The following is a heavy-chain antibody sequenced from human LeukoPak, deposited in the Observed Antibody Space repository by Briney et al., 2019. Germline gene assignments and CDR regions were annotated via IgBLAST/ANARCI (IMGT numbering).Heavy chain of an antibody. CDR1: GFTFNSYA. CDR2: ISYEGSNK. V-gene: IGHV3-30-3*01. Sequence: PGGSLRLSCAVSGFTFNSYAMHWVRQTPGKGLEWVAVISYEGSNKYYADSVKGRFTISRDNSMHTLYLQMNSLRAEDTAVYYCAKVLTQRYDSSGCNDYWGQGTLVTVSS. J-gene: IGHJ4*02. CDR3: AKVLTQRYDSSGCNDY. D-gene: IGHD3-22*01.